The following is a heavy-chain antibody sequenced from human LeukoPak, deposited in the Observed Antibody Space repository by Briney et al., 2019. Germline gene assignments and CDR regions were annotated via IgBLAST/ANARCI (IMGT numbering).Heavy chain of an antibody. J-gene: IGHJ4*02. V-gene: IGHV3-53*01. CDR3: AKGRGYSSGAHDS. CDR2: INSGGTT. D-gene: IGHD5-18*01. Sequence: GGSLRLSCAASESSVSTRYMSWVRQAPGKGLEWVSVINSGGTTYYADSVKGRFTIFRDSLKNILYLQMKSLRAEDAAVYYCAKGRGYSSGAHDSWGQGTLVTVSS. CDR1: ESSVSTRY.